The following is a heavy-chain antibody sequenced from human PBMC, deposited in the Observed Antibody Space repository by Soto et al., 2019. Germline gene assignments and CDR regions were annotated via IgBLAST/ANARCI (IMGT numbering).Heavy chain of an antibody. CDR3: AKAYSGPFDI. D-gene: IGHD1-26*01. Sequence: GGSLRLSCAASGFTFSSYDIHGVRQAPGKGLEWVAVISYDGSKKYYADSVKGQFTISRDNSKNTLYLQMNSLRAEDTAVYYCAKAYSGPFDIWGQGTMVTVSS. CDR2: ISYDGSKK. J-gene: IGHJ3*02. V-gene: IGHV3-30*18. CDR1: GFTFSSYD.